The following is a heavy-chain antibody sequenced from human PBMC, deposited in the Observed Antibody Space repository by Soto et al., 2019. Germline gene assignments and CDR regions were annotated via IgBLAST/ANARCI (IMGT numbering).Heavy chain of an antibody. CDR3: ARAYGPRMEAFDI. Sequence: ASVKVSCKASGYTFTGHYIYWVRQAPGQGLEWMGWINPNNGATNYAQKFQGRVTMTRDTSISTAYIELSRLRSDDTAVYYCARAYGPRMEAFDIWGQGTMVTVSS. V-gene: IGHV1-2*02. CDR2: INPNNGAT. J-gene: IGHJ3*02. CDR1: GYTFTGHY. D-gene: IGHD2-21*01.